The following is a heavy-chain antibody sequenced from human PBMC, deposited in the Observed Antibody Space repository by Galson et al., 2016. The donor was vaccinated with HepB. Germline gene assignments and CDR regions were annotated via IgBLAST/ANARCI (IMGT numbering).Heavy chain of an antibody. V-gene: IGHV1-3*01. Sequence: SVKVSCKASGYTFSSYVMHWVRQAPGQRPEWMGWINAGNGNRKNSQTFQGRVTITRDTSASTAYMELSSLRSEDTAVYYCARGDGIGARLGHWGQGTLVTVSS. J-gene: IGHJ4*02. D-gene: IGHD6-6*01. CDR2: INAGNGNR. CDR1: GYTFSSYV. CDR3: ARGDGIGARLGH.